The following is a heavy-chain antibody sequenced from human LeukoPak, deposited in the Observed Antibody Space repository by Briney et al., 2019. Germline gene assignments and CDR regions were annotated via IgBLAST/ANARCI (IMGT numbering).Heavy chain of an antibody. CDR2: ISGTGGST. V-gene: IGHV3-23*01. D-gene: IGHD1-26*01. J-gene: IGHJ4*02. CDR1: GFTFSSYA. CDR3: ARGSYYSNYFDY. Sequence: GGSLRLSCAAPGFTFSSYAMSWVRQAPGKGLEWVSAISGTGGSTYYADSVKGRFTISRDNSKNTLYLQMNSLRAEDTAVYYCARGSYYSNYFDYWGQGTLVTVSS.